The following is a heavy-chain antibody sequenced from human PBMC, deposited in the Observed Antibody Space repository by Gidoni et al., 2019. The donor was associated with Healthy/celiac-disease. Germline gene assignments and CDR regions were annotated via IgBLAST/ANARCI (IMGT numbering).Heavy chain of an antibody. CDR1: GFTFSSYG. CDR3: ARGGLLWFGELIYPFDY. J-gene: IGHJ4*02. D-gene: IGHD3-10*01. CDR2: IWYDGSNK. Sequence: QVQLVESGGGVVQPGRSLRLSCAASGFTFSSYGMHWVRQAPGKGLEWVAVIWYDGSNKYYADSVKGRFTISRDNSKNTLYLQMNSLRAEDTAVYYCARGGLLWFGELIYPFDYWGQGTLVTVSS. V-gene: IGHV3-33*08.